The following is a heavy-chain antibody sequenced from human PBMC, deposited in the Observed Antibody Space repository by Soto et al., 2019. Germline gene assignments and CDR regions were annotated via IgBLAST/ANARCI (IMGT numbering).Heavy chain of an antibody. CDR3: ARHDCISSSCYYYYYYGMDV. Sequence: QVQLVQSGAEVKKSGSSVKVSCKASGGTFSSYAISWVRQAPGQGLEWMGGIIPIFGTANYAQKFQGRVTITADESTSTAYMKLSSLRSEDTAVYYCARHDCISSSCYYYYYYGMDVWGQGTTVTVSS. CDR2: IIPIFGTA. CDR1: GGTFSSYA. V-gene: IGHV1-69*12. D-gene: IGHD2-2*01. J-gene: IGHJ6*02.